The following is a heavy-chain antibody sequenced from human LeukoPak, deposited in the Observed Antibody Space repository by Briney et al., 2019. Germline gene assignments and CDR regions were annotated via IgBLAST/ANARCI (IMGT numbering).Heavy chain of an antibody. D-gene: IGHD3-16*01. CDR1: GFTFSSYG. V-gene: IGHV3-33*01. J-gene: IGHJ5*02. CDR2: IWYDGSNK. CDR3: ARDLSGLLGP. Sequence: GRSLRLSCAASGFTFSSYGMHWVRQAPGKGLEWVVVIWYDGSNKYYADSVKGRFTISRDNSKNTLYLQMNSLRAEDTAVYYCARDLSGLLGPWGQGTLVTVSS.